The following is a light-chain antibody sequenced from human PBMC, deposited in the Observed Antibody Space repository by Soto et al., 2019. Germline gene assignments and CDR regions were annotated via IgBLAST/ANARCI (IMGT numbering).Light chain of an antibody. Sequence: NFMLTQPRSVSESPGKTVTISCTPNSGNIATNYVQWHQHRPGRAPRSVIYDDNQRPSGVPDRFSGSVDRSSNSASLTISGLKTEDEADYYCQSLDVDKVVFGGGTKLTVL. V-gene: IGLV6-57*04. CDR3: QSLDVDKVV. J-gene: IGLJ2*01. CDR2: DDN. CDR1: SGNIATNY.